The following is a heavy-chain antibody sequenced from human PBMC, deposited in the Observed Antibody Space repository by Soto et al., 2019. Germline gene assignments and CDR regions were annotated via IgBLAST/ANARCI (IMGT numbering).Heavy chain of an antibody. Sequence: SETLSLTCAVYGGSFSGYYWSWIRQPPGKGLEWIGEINHSGSTNYNPSLKSRVTISVDTSKNQFSLKLSSVTAADTAVYYCARIRAGGYCSSTSCYKPSFDYWGQGTLVTVSS. V-gene: IGHV4-34*01. CDR2: INHSGST. CDR1: GGSFSGYY. J-gene: IGHJ4*02. CDR3: ARIRAGGYCSSTSCYKPSFDY. D-gene: IGHD2-2*02.